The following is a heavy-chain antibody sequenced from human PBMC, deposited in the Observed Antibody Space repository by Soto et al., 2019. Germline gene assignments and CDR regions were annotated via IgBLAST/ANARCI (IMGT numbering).Heavy chain of an antibody. J-gene: IGHJ4*02. CDR1: GFTVSSNY. Sequence: PGGSLRLSCAASGFTVSSNYMSWVRQAPGKGLEWVSVIYSGGSTYYADSVKGRFTISRDNSKNTLYLQMNSLRAEDTAVYYCAGNESLGYSYGFDYWGQGTLVTVSS. CDR2: IYSGGST. CDR3: AGNESLGYSYGFDY. D-gene: IGHD5-18*01. V-gene: IGHV3-53*01.